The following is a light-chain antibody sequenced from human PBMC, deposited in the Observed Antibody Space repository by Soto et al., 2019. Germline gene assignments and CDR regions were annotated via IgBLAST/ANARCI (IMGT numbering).Light chain of an antibody. J-gene: IGLJ2*01. Sequence: QSALTQPASVSGSPGQSIAISCIGTSSDVGDYDFVSWYQQHPGKAPKLIIYDVTNRPSGVSNRFSGSKSGNTASLTISGLRAEDEADYYCSSDTSGVIFGGGTKLTVL. CDR2: DVT. CDR1: SSDVGDYDF. CDR3: SSDTSGVI. V-gene: IGLV2-14*01.